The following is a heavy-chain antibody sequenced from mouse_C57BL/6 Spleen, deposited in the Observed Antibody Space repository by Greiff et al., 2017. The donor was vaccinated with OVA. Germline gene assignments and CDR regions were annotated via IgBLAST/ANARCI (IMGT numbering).Heavy chain of an antibody. D-gene: IGHD2-4*01. CDR1: GYTFTDYN. CDR3: ARHYDYDYAMDD. Sequence: VQLKESGPELVKPGASVKIPCKASGYTFTDYNMDWVKQSHGKSLEWIGDINPNNGGTIYNQKFKGKATLTVDKSSSTAYMELRSLTSEDTAVYYCARHYDYDYAMDDWGQGTSVTVSS. J-gene: IGHJ4*01. V-gene: IGHV1-18*01. CDR2: INPNNGGT.